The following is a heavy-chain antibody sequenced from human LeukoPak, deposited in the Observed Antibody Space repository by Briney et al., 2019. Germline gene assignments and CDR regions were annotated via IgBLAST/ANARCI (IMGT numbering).Heavy chain of an antibody. CDR1: GFTFTNYG. J-gene: IGHJ6*03. CDR2: ISSSSSYI. CDR3: ARDPSRSYFSYYYMDV. Sequence: PGGSLRLSCATSGFTFTNYGMNWVHQAPGKGLEWVSSISSSSSYIYYADSVKGRFTISRDNAKNSLYLQMNSLRAEDTAVYYCARDPSRSYFSYYYMDVWGKGTTVTVSS. D-gene: IGHD1-26*01. V-gene: IGHV3-21*01.